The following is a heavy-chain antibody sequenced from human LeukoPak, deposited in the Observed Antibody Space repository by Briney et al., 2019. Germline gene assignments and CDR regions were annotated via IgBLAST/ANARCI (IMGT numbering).Heavy chain of an antibody. J-gene: IGHJ4*03. D-gene: IGHD6-19*01. CDR2: ISRTGGST. CDR3: AEREGFEWLGDFDY. CDR1: GFTFSSYG. Sequence: GGSLRLSCVASGFTFSSYGMSWVRQAPGKGLEWVSAISRTGGSTYYADSVKGRFTICRDNSKNTLYLQMNSLRAEDTAVYYCAEREGFEWLGDFDYWGQGTLVTVSS. V-gene: IGHV3-23*01.